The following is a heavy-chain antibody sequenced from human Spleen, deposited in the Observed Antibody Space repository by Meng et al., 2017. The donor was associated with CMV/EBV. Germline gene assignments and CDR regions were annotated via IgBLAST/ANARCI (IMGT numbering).Heavy chain of an antibody. Sequence: GGSLRLSCKGSGYSFTSYWIGWVRQMPGKGLEWMGIIYPGDSDTRYSPSFQGQVTISADKSISTAYLQWSSLKASDTAMYYCARLRAEAGIDYWGQGTLVTVSS. J-gene: IGHJ4*02. CDR2: IYPGDSDT. CDR1: GYSFTSYW. V-gene: IGHV5-51*01. D-gene: IGHD6-19*01. CDR3: ARLRAEAGIDY.